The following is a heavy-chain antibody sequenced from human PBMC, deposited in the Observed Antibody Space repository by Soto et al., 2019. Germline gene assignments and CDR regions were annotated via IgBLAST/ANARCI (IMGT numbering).Heavy chain of an antibody. J-gene: IGHJ4*02. CDR1: GFNFTSSA. CDR2: IAVGSGYT. V-gene: IGHV1-58*01. Sequence: SVKVSCKASGFNFTSSAFQWVRQARGQRLEWIGWIAVGSGYTNYAQRFQDRVTLTRDMSTATTYMELSRLTSEDTAIYYCAADATAWQQMVPSDYWGQGTLVTVSS. CDR3: AADATAWQQMVPSDY. D-gene: IGHD2-8*01.